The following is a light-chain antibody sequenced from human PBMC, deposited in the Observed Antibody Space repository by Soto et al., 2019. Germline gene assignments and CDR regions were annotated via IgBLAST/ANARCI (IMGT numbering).Light chain of an antibody. CDR1: QSVSSSY. J-gene: IGKJ4*01. CDR2: DAS. V-gene: IGKV3-20*01. CDR3: QQYGSVPLT. Sequence: EIVLTQSPGTLSLSPGERATLSCRASQSVSSSYLAWYQQKPGQAPRLLIYDASSRATGIPERFSGSGSGIDFTLTISRLEAEDFAVYYCQQYGSVPLTFGGGTKVEIK.